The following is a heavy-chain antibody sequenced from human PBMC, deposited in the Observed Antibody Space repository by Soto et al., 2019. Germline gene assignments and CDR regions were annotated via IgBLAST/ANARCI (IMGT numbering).Heavy chain of an antibody. CDR1: SGSIRSSSYY. J-gene: IGHJ6*02. V-gene: IGHV4-39*01. CDR3: ACIFSGGYGYGFYYYGMDV. CDR2: IYYSGST. D-gene: IGHD5-18*01. Sequence: SETLSLTCTVSSGSIRSSSYYWGWIRQHQGKGLEWIGSIYYSGSTYYNPSLKSRVTISVDTSKNQFSLKLSSVTAADTAVYYCACIFSGGYGYGFYYYGMDVWGQGTTVTVS.